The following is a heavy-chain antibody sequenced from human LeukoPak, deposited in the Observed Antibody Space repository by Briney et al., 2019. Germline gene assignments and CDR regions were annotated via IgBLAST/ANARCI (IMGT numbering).Heavy chain of an antibody. J-gene: IGHJ6*03. CDR1: GFTFSNHG. Sequence: GGSLRLSCAASGFTFSNHGMNWVRQAPGKGLEWVANIKQDGSEKNYVDSVKGRFTISRDNAKNSLYLQMSSLRAEDTAVYYCTRVEETATTAAIIRKYSYYYYYMDVWGKGNTVTVSS. CDR3: TRVEETATTAAIIRKYSYYYYYMDV. CDR2: IKQDGSEK. V-gene: IGHV3-7*01. D-gene: IGHD4-11*01.